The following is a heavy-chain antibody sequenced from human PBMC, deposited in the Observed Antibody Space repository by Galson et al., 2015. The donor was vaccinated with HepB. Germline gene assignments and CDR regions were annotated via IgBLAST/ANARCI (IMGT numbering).Heavy chain of an antibody. CDR3: ATRSTLYGGEPLFDY. CDR2: IIPIFGTA. J-gene: IGHJ4*02. V-gene: IGHV1-69*13. Sequence: SVKVSCKASGGTFSSYAISWVRQAPGQGLEWMGGIIPIFGTANYAQKFQGRVTITADESTSTAYMELSSLRSEDTAVYYCATRSTLYGGEPLFDYWGQGTLVTVSS. D-gene: IGHD4-23*01. CDR1: GGTFSSYA.